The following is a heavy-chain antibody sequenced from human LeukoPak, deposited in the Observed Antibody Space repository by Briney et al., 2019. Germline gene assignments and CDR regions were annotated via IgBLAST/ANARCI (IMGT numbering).Heavy chain of an antibody. D-gene: IGHD3-3*01. J-gene: IGHJ4*02. CDR3: ASGTSTYYELYF. Sequence: PSETLSLTCTVSGGSISSSTYYWGWIRQPPGKGLEWIGSFFYSGSTYYNPSLKSRLTMSVDTSNNQFSLKLMSVTAADTAVYYCASGTSTYYELYFSGQGTLVTVSS. CDR1: GGSISSSTYY. CDR2: FFYSGST. V-gene: IGHV4-39*01.